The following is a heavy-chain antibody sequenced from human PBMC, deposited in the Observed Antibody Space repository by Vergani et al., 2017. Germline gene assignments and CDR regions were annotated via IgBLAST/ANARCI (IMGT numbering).Heavy chain of an antibody. CDR3: GRGSDNYN. CDR2: IKNTGDST. V-gene: IGHV3-23*01. J-gene: IGHJ4*02. D-gene: IGHD5-24*01. CDR1: GFTFRSHA. Sequence: EVQLLQSEGAVVQPGGSLRLSCVASGFTFRSHAMSWVRQGHGQGLEWVSSIKNTGDSTHYADSVKGRFTISGDNSKNTLYLQMNSLGVEDTAVYYCGRGSDNYNWGQGTLVTVSS.